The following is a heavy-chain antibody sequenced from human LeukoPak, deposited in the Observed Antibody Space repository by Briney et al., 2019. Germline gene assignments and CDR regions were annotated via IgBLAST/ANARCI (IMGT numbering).Heavy chain of an antibody. V-gene: IGHV3-15*07. CDR3: STTYYYDSSEGY. J-gene: IGHJ4*02. CDR2: IKSKTDGGTT. CDR1: GFTFSNAW. Sequence: GGSLRLSCAASGFTFSNAWMNWVRQAPGKGLEWVGRIKSKTDGGTTDYAAPVKGRFTISRDDSKNTLYLQMNSPKTEDTAVYYCSTTYYYDSSEGYWGQGTLVTVSS. D-gene: IGHD3-22*01.